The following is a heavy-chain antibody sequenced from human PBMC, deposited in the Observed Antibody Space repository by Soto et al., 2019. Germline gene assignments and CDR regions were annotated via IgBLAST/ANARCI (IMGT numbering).Heavy chain of an antibody. Sequence: GGSLRLSCAASGFTFSSYSMNWVRQAPGKGLEWVSYISSSSSTIYYADSVKGRFTISRDNAKNSLYLQMNSLRDEDTAVYYCARDEDYGDYNRVSYYYYGMDVWGQGTTVTVSS. CDR2: ISSSSSTI. CDR1: GFTFSSYS. V-gene: IGHV3-48*02. D-gene: IGHD4-17*01. J-gene: IGHJ6*02. CDR3: ARDEDYGDYNRVSYYYYGMDV.